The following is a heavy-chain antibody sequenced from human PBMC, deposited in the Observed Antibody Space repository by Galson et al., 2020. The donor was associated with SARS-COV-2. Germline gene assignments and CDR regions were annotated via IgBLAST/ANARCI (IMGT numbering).Heavy chain of an antibody. V-gene: IGHV3-48*02. D-gene: IGHD3-22*01. J-gene: IGHJ6*02. CDR1: GFTFSSYS. Sequence: GGSLSLSCAASGFTFSSYSMNWVRQAPGKGLEWVSYISSSSSTIYYADSVKGRFTISRDNAKHSLYLQMNSLRDEDTAVYYCAREDVGYYYDSSGYYHLYYYYGMDVWGQGTTVTVSS. CDR2: ISSSSSTI. CDR3: AREDVGYYYDSSGYYHLYYYYGMDV.